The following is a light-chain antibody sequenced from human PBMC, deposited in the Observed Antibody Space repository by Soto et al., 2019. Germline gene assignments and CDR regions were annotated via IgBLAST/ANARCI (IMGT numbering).Light chain of an antibody. CDR3: QQYGSSPWT. V-gene: IGKV3-20*01. Sequence: EIVLTQSPGTLSLSPGERATLSCRASQSVGSNYLAWYQQKTGQTPRLLIYIASSRAPGIPDRFSGSGSGTHFTLTISRVEPEDFAVYYCQQYGSSPWTFGQGTKVEIK. CDR2: IAS. J-gene: IGKJ1*01. CDR1: QSVGSNY.